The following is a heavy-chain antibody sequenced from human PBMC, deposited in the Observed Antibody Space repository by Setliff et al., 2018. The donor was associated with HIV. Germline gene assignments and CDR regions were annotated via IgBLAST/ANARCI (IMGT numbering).Heavy chain of an antibody. Sequence: GESLKISCVGSGFIFRNYGLHWVRQTPGKGLEWVAVIWYDGSKKYYADSVKGRFTISRDNAMKTAYLQMNSLRGEDTAFYYCSLGYCSGGSCYSDPEVAFDIWGQGTMVTVSS. CDR3: SLGYCSGGSCYSDPEVAFDI. CDR1: GFIFRNYG. CDR2: IWYDGSKK. J-gene: IGHJ3*02. D-gene: IGHD2-15*01. V-gene: IGHV3-33*03.